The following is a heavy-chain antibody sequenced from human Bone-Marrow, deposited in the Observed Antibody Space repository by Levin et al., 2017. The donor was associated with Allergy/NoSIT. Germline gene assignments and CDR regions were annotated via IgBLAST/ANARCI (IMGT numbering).Heavy chain of an antibody. CDR1: GYTFSTYG. J-gene: IGHJ5*02. D-gene: IGHD1/OR15-1a*01. CDR2: ISGYNGHT. CDR3: AKDRGTGTTGWFDP. Sequence: ASVKVSCKTSGYTFSTYGISWVRQAPGQGLEWMGWISGYNGHTNYAQNFQGRVTMTTDASTATAYMELRSLRSDDTAVYYCAKDRGTGTTGWFDPWGQGTLVTVSA. V-gene: IGHV1-18*01.